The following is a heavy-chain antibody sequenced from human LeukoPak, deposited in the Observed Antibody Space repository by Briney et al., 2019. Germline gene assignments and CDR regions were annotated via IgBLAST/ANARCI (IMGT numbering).Heavy chain of an antibody. CDR3: AGVWGQGSSGYYPF. J-gene: IGHJ4*02. Sequence: ASVKVSCKASGGTFSSYAISWVRQAPGQGLDWMGGIIPLFGTAHYAQKFQGRVTITADESTSTAYIELRSLRSEDTAVYYCAGVWGQGSSGYYPFWGQGTLVTVSS. CDR2: IIPLFGTA. V-gene: IGHV1-69*13. D-gene: IGHD3-22*01. CDR1: GGTFSSYA.